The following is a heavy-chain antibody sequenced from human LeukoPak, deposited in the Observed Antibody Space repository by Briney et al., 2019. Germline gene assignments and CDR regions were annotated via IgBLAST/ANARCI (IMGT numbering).Heavy chain of an antibody. D-gene: IGHD2-21*02. Sequence: GASVKVSCKASGHTFTSYYITWVRQAPGQGLEWMGWIISYSDNPTYARNLQGRVTMTTNTSTSTAYMELRSLRSDDTAVYYCAKGQMLGICGGDCQNEYYYYGMDVWGQGTTVTVSS. V-gene: IGHV1-18*01. CDR3: AKGQMLGICGGDCQNEYYYYGMDV. CDR1: GHTFTSYY. J-gene: IGHJ6*02. CDR2: IISYSDNP.